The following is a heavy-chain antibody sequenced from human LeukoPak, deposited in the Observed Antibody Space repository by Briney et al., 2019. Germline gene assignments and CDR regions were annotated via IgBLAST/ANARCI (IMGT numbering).Heavy chain of an antibody. CDR2: ISDDGSSK. J-gene: IGHJ3*02. CDR3: AKVGFTGSYMYAFDM. CDR1: GFTFSNYG. Sequence: GGSLRLSCVASGFTFSNYGMHWVRQAPGKGLEWVAVISDDGSSKYYPDSAKGRFTISRDNSKSTLNLQMDSLRIEDTAVYYCAKVGFTGSYMYAFDMWGQGTMVTVSS. V-gene: IGHV3-30*18. D-gene: IGHD1-26*01.